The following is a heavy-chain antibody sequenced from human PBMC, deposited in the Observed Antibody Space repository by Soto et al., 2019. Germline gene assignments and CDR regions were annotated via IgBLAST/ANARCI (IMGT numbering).Heavy chain of an antibody. CDR3: ARAVGASTSY. Sequence: EVQLVESGGGLVQPGGSLRLSCVASGFTFSSYWMHWVRQAPGKGLEWVANINQDGTEIYYVVSVRGRFTISRDNAKNSLYLQVNSLRVEDTAVYYCARAVGASTSYWGQGTVVTVSS. D-gene: IGHD4-17*01. CDR2: INQDGTEI. J-gene: IGHJ4*02. CDR1: GFTFSSYW. V-gene: IGHV3-7*01.